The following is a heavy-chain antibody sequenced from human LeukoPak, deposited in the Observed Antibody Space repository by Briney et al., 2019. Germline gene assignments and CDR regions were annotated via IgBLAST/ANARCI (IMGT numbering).Heavy chain of an antibody. CDR2: ISSFSGTI. V-gene: IGHV3-48*01. D-gene: IGHD3-16*01. Sequence: PGGSLRLSCAASGLTFSSYSMNWVRQAPGKGLEWVSYISSFSGTINYADSVKGRFTISRDNAKNSLYLQMNSLRAEDTAVYYCARDQGGVGYWGQGTLVTVSS. CDR1: GLTFSSYS. CDR3: ARDQGGVGY. J-gene: IGHJ4*02.